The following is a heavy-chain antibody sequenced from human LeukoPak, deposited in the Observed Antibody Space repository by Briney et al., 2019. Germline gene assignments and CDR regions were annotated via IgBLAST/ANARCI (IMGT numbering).Heavy chain of an antibody. CDR2: ITWNSNNI. J-gene: IGHJ4*02. CDR3: AKDMVVWFGEFAFDY. Sequence: GGSLRLPCAASGFTLDDYAMHWVRQAPGKGLEWVTGITWNSNNIGYADSVKGRFTISRDNAKNSLYLQMNSLRPEDTAFYFCAKDMVVWFGEFAFDYWGQGILVTVSS. V-gene: IGHV3-9*01. D-gene: IGHD3-10*01. CDR1: GFTLDDYA.